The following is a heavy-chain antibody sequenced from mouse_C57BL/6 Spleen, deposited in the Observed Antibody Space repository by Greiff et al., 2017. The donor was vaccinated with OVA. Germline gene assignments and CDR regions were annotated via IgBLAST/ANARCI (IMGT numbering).Heavy chain of an antibody. CDR1: GYSFTGYY. CDR3: AREGPNGNFDY. J-gene: IGHJ2*01. Sequence: DVQLQESGPELVKPGASVKISCKASGYSFTGYYMHWVKQSHGNILDWIGYIYPYNGVSSYNQKFKGKATLTVDKSSNTAYMELRSLTSEDTAIYYCAREGPNGNFDYWGQGTTLTVSS. D-gene: IGHD2-1*01. V-gene: IGHV1-31*01. CDR2: IYPYNGVS.